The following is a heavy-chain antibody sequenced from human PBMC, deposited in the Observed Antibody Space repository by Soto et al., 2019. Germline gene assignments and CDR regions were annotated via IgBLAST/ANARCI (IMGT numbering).Heavy chain of an antibody. Sequence: QVQLHQWGAGLLKPSETLSLTCAVSGGSFSGYYWSWIRQSPGKGLEWIGEINHSGSTKHNPSLQSRVTISVDTSKNQFSLKLNSVTAADTAVYYCARANLLTGFYVVYFDVWGRGILVTVSS. V-gene: IGHV4-34*01. J-gene: IGHJ2*01. CDR1: GGSFSGYY. D-gene: IGHD3-9*01. CDR3: ARANLLTGFYVVYFDV. CDR2: INHSGST.